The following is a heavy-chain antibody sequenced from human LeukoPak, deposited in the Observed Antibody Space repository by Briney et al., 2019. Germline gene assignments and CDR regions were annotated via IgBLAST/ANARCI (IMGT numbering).Heavy chain of an antibody. CDR1: GFTVSANN. V-gene: IGHV3-66*02. CDR3: ASLGGASRGC. Sequence: GGSLRLSCTAPGFTVSANNMNWVRQAPGKGLEWVSLVYAGGATHYAESVKGRFTISRDSSKETLWLQMNSLTTDDTAVYYCASLGGASRGCWGQGVLVTVSS. D-gene: IGHD3-3*01. CDR2: VYAGGAT. J-gene: IGHJ4*02.